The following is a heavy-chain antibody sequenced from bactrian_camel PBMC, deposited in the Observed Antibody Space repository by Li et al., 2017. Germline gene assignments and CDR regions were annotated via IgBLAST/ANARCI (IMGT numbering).Heavy chain of an antibody. CDR1: GRVYNNYV. Sequence: HVQLVESGGGSVQAGGPLRISCQASGRVYNNYVFGWFRQGPGKEREGVATIESSGRTIYSDSVKGRFSISKDDAKNTLYLQMNRLKPEDTAMYYCAAVGPILERSCRLNSAVFRTWGQGTQVTVS. CDR2: IESSGRT. CDR3: AAVGPILERSCRLNSAVFRT. D-gene: IGHD8*01. J-gene: IGHJ6*01. V-gene: IGHV3S53*01.